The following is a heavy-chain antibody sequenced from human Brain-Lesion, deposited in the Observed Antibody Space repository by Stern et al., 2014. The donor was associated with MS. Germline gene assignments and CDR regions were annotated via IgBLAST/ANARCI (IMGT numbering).Heavy chain of an antibody. J-gene: IGHJ3*02. CDR2: IYSSGST. CDR1: GGSISSGNYY. CDR3: ARGNYDVLTDNGGHGFDI. Sequence: VQLVESGPGLVKPSQTLSLTCTVSGGSISSGNYYWSWIRQPAGEGLEWIGRIYSSGSTQYNSPPQSRGPISPNQSTNQFSLRLSSVTAADTAVYYCARGNYDVLTDNGGHGFDIWGQGTMVTVSS. V-gene: IGHV4-61*02. D-gene: IGHD3-9*01.